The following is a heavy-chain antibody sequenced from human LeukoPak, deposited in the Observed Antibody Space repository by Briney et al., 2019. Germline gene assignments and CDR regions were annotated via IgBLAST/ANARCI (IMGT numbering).Heavy chain of an antibody. CDR1: GFTVISNY. D-gene: IGHD3-16*01. J-gene: IGHJ4*01. Sequence: GGSLRLSCAASGFTVISNYMSWVRQAPGKGLEWVSVIYGGGSTYYADCVKGRFTISRDNSKNTLYLQMNSLRAEDTAVYYCATEALRPYPAFDSWGHGTLVTVSS. CDR2: IYGGGST. V-gene: IGHV3-66*01. CDR3: ATEALRPYPAFDS.